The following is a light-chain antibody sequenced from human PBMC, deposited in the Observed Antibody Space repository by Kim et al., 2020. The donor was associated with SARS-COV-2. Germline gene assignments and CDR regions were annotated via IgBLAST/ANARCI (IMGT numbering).Light chain of an antibody. Sequence: SYDLTQPPSVSVAPGQTARISCGGDHIRTKTVHWFQQKPGQAPMLLIHDDRDRPSGIPERFSGSNSGNTATLTISGVEAGDEAAYSCQVWDSNSDHGVFGGGTQLTVL. CDR2: DDR. CDR3: QVWDSNSDHGV. CDR1: HIRTKT. J-gene: IGLJ2*01. V-gene: IGLV3-21*02.